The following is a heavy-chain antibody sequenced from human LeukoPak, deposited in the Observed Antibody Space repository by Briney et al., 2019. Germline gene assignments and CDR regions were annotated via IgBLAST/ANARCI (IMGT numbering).Heavy chain of an antibody. V-gene: IGHV4-34*01. Sequence: SETLSLTCAVYGGSFSGYYWSWIRQPPGKGLEWIGEINHSGSTNYNPSLKSRVTISVDTSKNQFSLKLSSVTAADTAVYYCARGPKSYSYNSRYFDYWGQGTLVTVSS. CDR2: INHSGST. J-gene: IGHJ4*02. CDR3: ARGPKSYSYNSRYFDY. CDR1: GGSFSGYY. D-gene: IGHD5-24*01.